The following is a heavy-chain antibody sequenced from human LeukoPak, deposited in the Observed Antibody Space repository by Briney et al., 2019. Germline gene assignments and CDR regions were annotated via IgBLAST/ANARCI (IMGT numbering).Heavy chain of an antibody. D-gene: IGHD6-13*01. CDR3: ARQVYSSSWSYYFEY. Sequence: SETLSLTCTVSGGSISSYYWSWVRQPPGRGLEWIASIHYSGSTSYNSSLKSRVTISVDTSKNQFSLKLSSVTPADTAVYYCARQVYSSSWSYYFEYWGQGILVTVSS. J-gene: IGHJ4*02. CDR2: IHYSGST. CDR1: GGSISSYY. V-gene: IGHV4-59*01.